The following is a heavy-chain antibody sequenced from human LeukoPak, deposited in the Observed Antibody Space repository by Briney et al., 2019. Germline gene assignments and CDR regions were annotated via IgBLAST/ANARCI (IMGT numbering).Heavy chain of an antibody. CDR3: AKSFGRESGYDLHSFDF. D-gene: IGHD5-12*01. J-gene: IGHJ4*02. CDR1: GFTFNSYA. V-gene: IGHV3-23*05. CDR2: INTGGDT. Sequence: PGGSLRLSCEGSGFTFNSYAMSWVRQAPGGGLEWVSGINTGGDTHYADSVKGRFTTSRDNSQKTLSLQMNSLRADDTAIYYCAKSFGRESGYDLHSFDFWGQGTLVTVSS.